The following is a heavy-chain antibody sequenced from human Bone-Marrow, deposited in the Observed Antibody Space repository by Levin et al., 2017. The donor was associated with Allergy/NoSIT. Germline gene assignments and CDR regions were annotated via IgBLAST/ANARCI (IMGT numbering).Heavy chain of an antibody. D-gene: IGHD4-17*01. CDR3: VRHTTVISGRDFDY. CDR2: IGSSGSST. V-gene: IGHV3-23*01. CDR1: GFTFNNYP. J-gene: IGHJ4*02. Sequence: QPGGSLRLSCAASGFTFNNYPMTWVRQAPGKGLEWVSAIGSSGSSTYYADSVKGRFIISRDNSKNTLYLQMNSLRAEDTAVYYCVRHTTVISGRDFDYWGQGTLVTVSS.